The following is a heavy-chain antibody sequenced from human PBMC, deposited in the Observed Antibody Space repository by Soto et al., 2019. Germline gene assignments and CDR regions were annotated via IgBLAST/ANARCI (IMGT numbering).Heavy chain of an antibody. V-gene: IGHV3-23*01. CDR3: ANAGFSSRWSPSYFDY. CDR1: GFTFSSYA. CDR2: MSGTGGST. J-gene: IGHJ4*02. D-gene: IGHD6-19*01. Sequence: EVQLLESGGGLVQPGGSLRLSCAASGFTFSSYAMNWVRQAPGKGLEWVSAMSGTGGSTYYADSVKGRFTISRDNSKNTLNLQINSLRVEDTAVSYWANAGFSSRWSPSYFDYWGQGTLVTVSS.